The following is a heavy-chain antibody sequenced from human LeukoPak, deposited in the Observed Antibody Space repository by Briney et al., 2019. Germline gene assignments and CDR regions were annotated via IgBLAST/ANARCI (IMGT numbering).Heavy chain of an antibody. J-gene: IGHJ1*01. Sequence: ASVKVSCKASGYTFTSYDINWVRQAPGQGLEWMGWINPNSGGTNYAQKFQGRVTMTRDTSISTAYMELSRLRSDDTAVYYCARGVFYGDDDFQHWGQGTLVTVSS. CDR1: GYTFTSYD. CDR2: INPNSGGT. D-gene: IGHD4-17*01. CDR3: ARGVFYGDDDFQH. V-gene: IGHV1-2*02.